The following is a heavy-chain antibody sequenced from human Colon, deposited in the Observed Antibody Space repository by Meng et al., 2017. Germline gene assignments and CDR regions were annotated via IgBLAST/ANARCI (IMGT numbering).Heavy chain of an antibody. J-gene: IGHJ4*02. CDR2: IYYSGST. D-gene: IGHD3-22*01. V-gene: IGHV4-61*01. Sequence: QWHMRESGPGLVRPSETLSLTCTVSGGSVSSGSYYWSWIRQPPGKGLEWIGYIYYSGSTNYNPSLKSRVTISVDTSKNQFSLKLSSVTAADTAVYYCARGASDYDFDYWGQGTLVTVSS. CDR1: GGSVSSGSYY. CDR3: ARGASDYDFDY.